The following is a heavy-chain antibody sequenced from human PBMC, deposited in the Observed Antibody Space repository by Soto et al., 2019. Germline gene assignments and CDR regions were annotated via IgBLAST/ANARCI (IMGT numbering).Heavy chain of an antibody. CDR3: ATGRYSSLH. D-gene: IGHD6-13*01. Sequence: EVQLVESGGGLVKPGGSLRLSCAASGFTFSSYNMKWVRQAPGKGLEWVSYISSSSGDIYYADSVQGRFTIARDNAKNSLYLQMNSLRTEDMDVYFCATGRYSSLHWGQGTLVTVSS. CDR1: GFTFSSYN. V-gene: IGHV3-21*02. J-gene: IGHJ4*02. CDR2: ISSSSGDI.